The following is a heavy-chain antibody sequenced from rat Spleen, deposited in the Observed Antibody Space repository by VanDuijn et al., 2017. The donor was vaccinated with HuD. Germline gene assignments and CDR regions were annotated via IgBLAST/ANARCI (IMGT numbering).Heavy chain of an antibody. D-gene: IGHD1-9*01. CDR3: TRGTYYRH. CDR1: GFTFSRYW. CDR2: INIDGGGT. V-gene: IGHV5-58*01. Sequence: EVQVLESGGGLVQPGNSLKLSCATSGFTFSRYWMYWIRQAPGKGLEWISSINIDGGGTYYSDSVKGRFTISRDDGESTLYLQMNSLRSEDTATYYCTRGTYYRHWGQGVMVTVSS. J-gene: IGHJ2*01.